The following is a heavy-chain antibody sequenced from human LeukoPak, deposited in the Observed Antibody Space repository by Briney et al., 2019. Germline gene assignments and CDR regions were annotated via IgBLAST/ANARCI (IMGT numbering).Heavy chain of an antibody. CDR1: GFTFDDYA. V-gene: IGHV3-9*01. CDR2: ISWNSGSI. J-gene: IGHJ4*02. Sequence: PGRSLRLSCAASGFTFDDYAMHWVRQAPGKGLEWVSGISWNSGSIGYADSVKGRFTISRDNAKNSLYLQMNSLRAEDTALYCCAKSTSYYLYYFDYWGQGTLVTVSS. D-gene: IGHD1-26*01. CDR3: AKSTSYYLYYFDY.